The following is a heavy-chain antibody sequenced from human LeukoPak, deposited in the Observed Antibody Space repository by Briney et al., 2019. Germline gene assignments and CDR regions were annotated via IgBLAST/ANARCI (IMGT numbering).Heavy chain of an antibody. Sequence: GGALLISGMCSGYSFTSYWIGWVRQMTGKGLEWMGIIYPGESDTRYRPSFQGQVTISDDKYISTDSLQWSSLKASDTAMYYCARMSYYDYVWGRYRPNWFDPWGQGTLVTVSS. CDR3: ARMSYYDYVWGRYRPNWFDP. CDR2: IYPGESDT. V-gene: IGHV5-51*01. D-gene: IGHD3-16*02. J-gene: IGHJ5*01. CDR1: GYSFTSYW.